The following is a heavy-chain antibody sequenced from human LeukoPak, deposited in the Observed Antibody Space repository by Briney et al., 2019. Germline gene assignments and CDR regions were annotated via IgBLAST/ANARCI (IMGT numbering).Heavy chain of an antibody. Sequence: ASVKVSCKASGYTFTVYFINWVREATGQGLEWMVWISTYNGNTNYAQKLQGRVTMTTDTSTSTAYMELRSLRSDDTAVYYCARDSRIAAQGYFAYWGQGTLVTVSS. V-gene: IGHV1-18*01. CDR3: ARDSRIAAQGYFAY. J-gene: IGHJ4*02. CDR2: ISTYNGNT. CDR1: GYTFTVYF. D-gene: IGHD6-6*01.